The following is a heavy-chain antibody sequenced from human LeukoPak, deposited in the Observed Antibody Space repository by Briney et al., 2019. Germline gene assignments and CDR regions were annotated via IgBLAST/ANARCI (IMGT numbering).Heavy chain of an antibody. Sequence: ASVKVSCKASGYTFTGYSMHWVRQAPGQGLEWMGWINPNSGGTNYAQKFQGRVTMTRDTSINTAYMELSRLRSDDTAVYYCARDERYDSSGYPFDYWGQGTLVTVSS. D-gene: IGHD3-22*01. J-gene: IGHJ4*02. CDR1: GYTFTGYS. CDR2: INPNSGGT. CDR3: ARDERYDSSGYPFDY. V-gene: IGHV1-2*02.